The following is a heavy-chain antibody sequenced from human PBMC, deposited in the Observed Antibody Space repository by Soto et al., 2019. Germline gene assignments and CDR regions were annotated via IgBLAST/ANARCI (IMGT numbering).Heavy chain of an antibody. CDR2: LYDVDGS. D-gene: IGHD1-1*01. J-gene: IGHJ3*01. Sequence: LSGAAAGLTVSGKKYGAWFRQAPGKGLEWVSALYDVDGSFYSDSVKGRFTTSSDSSKTTVYLQMNDLRPADTAVYYCATWHEREHAYDVWGQRPTVTVSS. CDR1: GLTVSGKKY. V-gene: IGHV3-53*01. CDR3: ATWHEREHAYDV.